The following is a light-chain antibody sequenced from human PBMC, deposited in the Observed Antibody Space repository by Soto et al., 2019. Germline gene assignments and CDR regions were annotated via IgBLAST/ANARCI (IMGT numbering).Light chain of an antibody. CDR3: TSYRGSGIFDV. CDR1: SSDIGGYNY. V-gene: IGLV2-14*01. J-gene: IGLJ2*01. CDR2: DVT. Sequence: QSVLTQPASVSGSPGQSITISCTGTSSDIGGYNYVSWYQQHPGKAPKLMIYDVTKRPSGVSNRFSGSKSGNTASLTISGLQAEDEADYYCTSYRGSGIFDVFGGGTKLTVL.